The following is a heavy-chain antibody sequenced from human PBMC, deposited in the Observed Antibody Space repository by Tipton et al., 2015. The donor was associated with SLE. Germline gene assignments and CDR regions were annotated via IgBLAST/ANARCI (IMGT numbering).Heavy chain of an antibody. J-gene: IGHJ4*02. CDR1: GGSISSSSYY. Sequence: LRLSCTVSGGSISSSSYYWGWIRQPPGKGLEWIGSIYYSGSTYYNPSLKSRVTISVDTPKNQFSLKLSSVTAADTAVYYCARWAGPTVNFDYWGQGTLVTVSS. CDR3: ARWAGPTVNFDY. D-gene: IGHD4-11*01. V-gene: IGHV4-39*07. CDR2: IYYSGST.